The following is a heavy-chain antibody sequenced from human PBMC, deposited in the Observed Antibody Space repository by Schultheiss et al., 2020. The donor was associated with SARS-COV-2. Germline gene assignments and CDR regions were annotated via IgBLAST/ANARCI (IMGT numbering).Heavy chain of an antibody. J-gene: IGHJ4*02. CDR3: ARVGAVAGIFDY. CDR1: GGSISSGYY. Sequence: SETLSLTCTVSGGSISSGYYWSWIRQPPGKGLEWIGYIYYSGSTNYNPSLKSRVTISVDTSKIQFSLKLSSATAADTAVYYCARVGAVAGIFDYWGQGTLVTVSS. D-gene: IGHD6-19*01. CDR2: IYYSGST. V-gene: IGHV4-61*01.